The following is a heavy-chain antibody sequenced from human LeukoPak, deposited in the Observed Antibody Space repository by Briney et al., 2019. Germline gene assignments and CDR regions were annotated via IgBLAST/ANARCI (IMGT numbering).Heavy chain of an antibody. Sequence: GASVKVSCKASGYTFTSYDINWVRQATGQGLEWMGWMNPNSGGTNYAQKFQGRVTMTRDTSISTAYMELSRLRSDDTAVYYCAREGYSSGWYFFDPWGQGTLVTVSS. J-gene: IGHJ5*02. D-gene: IGHD6-19*01. CDR2: MNPNSGGT. CDR3: AREGYSSGWYFFDP. V-gene: IGHV1-2*02. CDR1: GYTFTSYD.